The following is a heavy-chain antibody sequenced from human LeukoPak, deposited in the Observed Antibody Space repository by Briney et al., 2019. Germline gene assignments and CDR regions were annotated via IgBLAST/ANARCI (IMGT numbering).Heavy chain of an antibody. CDR3: ATIPATGYSSLSDY. V-gene: IGHV4-61*03. D-gene: IGHD3-9*01. J-gene: IGHJ4*02. Sequence: SETLSLTCTVYVGSVSSGIHYWIWIRQPPGKGLEWIGYMYHSGSTNYNSSLKSRVTMSVDTSKNHFSLKLSSVTAADTAVYYCATIPATGYSSLSDYWGQGTLFTVSS. CDR1: VGSVSSGIHY. CDR2: MYHSGST.